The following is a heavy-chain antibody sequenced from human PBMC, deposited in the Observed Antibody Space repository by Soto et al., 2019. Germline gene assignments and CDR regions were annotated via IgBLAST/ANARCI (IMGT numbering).Heavy chain of an antibody. CDR3: ARDYYGSGRLNAHNWFDP. D-gene: IGHD3-10*01. CDR2: ISAYNGNT. J-gene: IGHJ5*02. CDR1: GYTFTTYG. Sequence: QVQLVQSGAEVKKPGASVKVSCKASGYTFTTYGISWLRQAPGQGLEWMGWISAYNGNTNYAQKLQGRVTMTTDTSTSTAYMELRSLRSDDTAVYYCARDYYGSGRLNAHNWFDPWGQGTLVTVSS. V-gene: IGHV1-18*01.